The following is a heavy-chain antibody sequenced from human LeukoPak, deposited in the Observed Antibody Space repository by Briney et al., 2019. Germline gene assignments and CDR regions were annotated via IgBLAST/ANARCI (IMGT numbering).Heavy chain of an antibody. CDR1: GYTFTGYY. J-gene: IGHJ5*02. Sequence: ASVKVSCKASGYTFTGYYMNWVRQAPGQGLEWMGWINSDSGFTKYAQKFQGRVTMTSDTSITTVYMDLTRLTSDDTAVYYCARNFDMTGFDPWGQGTLVTVSS. D-gene: IGHD3-9*01. CDR3: ARNFDMTGFDP. V-gene: IGHV1-2*02. CDR2: INSDSGFT.